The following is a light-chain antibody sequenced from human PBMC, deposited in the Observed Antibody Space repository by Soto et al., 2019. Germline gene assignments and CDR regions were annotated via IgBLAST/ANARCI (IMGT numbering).Light chain of an antibody. J-gene: IGLJ2*01. CDR2: SNN. Sequence: QSVLTQPPSASGTPGQRVTISCSGSSSNIGSNTVNWYQHFPGTAPKLLIYSNNRRPSGVPDRFSGSKSGTSASLAISGLQSEDEADYYCAAWDHSLIGLVFGGGTKVTVL. CDR3: AAWDHSLIGLV. V-gene: IGLV1-44*01. CDR1: SSNIGSNT.